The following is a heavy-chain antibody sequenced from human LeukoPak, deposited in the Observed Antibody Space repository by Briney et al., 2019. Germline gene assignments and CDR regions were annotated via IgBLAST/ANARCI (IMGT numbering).Heavy chain of an antibody. D-gene: IGHD2/OR15-2a*01. J-gene: IGHJ3*02. V-gene: IGHV4-4*07. CDR2: IYTNGST. CDR3: ATAEYPKRDAFDI. Sequence: SETLSLTCTVSGGSISSYYWSWIRQPAGKGLEWIGRIYTNGSTNYNPSLKSRVTMSVDTSKNQFSLKLSSVTAADTAVYYCATAEYPKRDAFDIWGQGTMVTVSS. CDR1: GGSISSYY.